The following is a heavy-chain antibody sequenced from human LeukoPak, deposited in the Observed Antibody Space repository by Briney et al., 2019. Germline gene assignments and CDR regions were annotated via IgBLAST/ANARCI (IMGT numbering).Heavy chain of an antibody. CDR3: ARGGGNDSPYYYYGMDV. Sequence: ASVKVSFKASGYTFTSYDINWVRQATGQGLEWMGWMNPNSGNTGYAQKFQGRVTMTRNTSISTAYMELSSLRSEDTAVYYCARGGGNDSPYYYYGMDVWGQGTTVTVSS. D-gene: IGHD4-23*01. CDR1: GYTFTSYD. V-gene: IGHV1-8*01. J-gene: IGHJ6*02. CDR2: MNPNSGNT.